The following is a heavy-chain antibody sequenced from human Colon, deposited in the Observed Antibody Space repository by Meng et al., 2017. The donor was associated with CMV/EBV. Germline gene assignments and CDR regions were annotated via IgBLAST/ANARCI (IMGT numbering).Heavy chain of an antibody. CDR2: INPNSGGT. CDR1: GYTFTGYY. V-gene: IGHV1-2*02. D-gene: IGHD4-23*01. Sequence: SVKVSCKASGYTFTGYYMHWVRQAPGQGLELMGWINPNSGGTNYAQKFQGRVTMTRDTSISTAYMELSRLRSDDTAVYYCAILESRTVALDYWGQGTLVTVSS. CDR3: AILESRTVALDY. J-gene: IGHJ4*02.